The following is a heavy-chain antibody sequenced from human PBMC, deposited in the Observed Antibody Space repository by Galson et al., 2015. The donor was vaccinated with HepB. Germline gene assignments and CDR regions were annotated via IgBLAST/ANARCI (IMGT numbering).Heavy chain of an antibody. Sequence: VKVSCKASGYTFTDYVVNWVRQAPGQGLEWMGWMNTNTGKPTYAPGFAGRFVFSLDTSVTTAYPQISSLETDDTAVYYCARSQLRILDWLPYYDYYDMDVWGEGTTVTVSS. CDR3: ARSQLRILDWLPYYDYYDMDV. J-gene: IGHJ6*03. V-gene: IGHV7-4-1*02. CDR2: MNTNTGKP. CDR1: GYTFTDYV. D-gene: IGHD3/OR15-3a*01.